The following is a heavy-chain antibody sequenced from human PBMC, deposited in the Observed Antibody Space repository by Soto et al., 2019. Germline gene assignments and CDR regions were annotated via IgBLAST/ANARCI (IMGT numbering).Heavy chain of an antibody. V-gene: IGHV3-64*01. CDR3: ARQSYSSYYFDY. Sequence: EVQLVESGGGLVQPGGSLRLSCAASGFTFSSYAMHWVRQAPGMGLEYVSAISSNGGSTYYANSVKGRFTISRDNSKNTLYLQMGSLRAEDMAVYYCARQSYSSYYFDYWGQGTLVTVSS. CDR1: GFTFSSYA. D-gene: IGHD6-13*01. CDR2: ISSNGGST. J-gene: IGHJ4*02.